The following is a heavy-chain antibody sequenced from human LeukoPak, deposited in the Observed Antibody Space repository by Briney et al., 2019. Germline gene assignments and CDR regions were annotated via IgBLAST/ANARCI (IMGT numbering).Heavy chain of an antibody. D-gene: IGHD3-22*01. CDR3: ANTEGYYDSSGYYF. Sequence: GGSLRLSCAASGLTFSSFGMHWVRQAPGKGLEWVAVTSFDEGNKHYADSVKGRFTISRDNAKNTLYLQMNSLRAEDTAVYFCANTEGYYDSSGYYFWGQGTLVTVSS. J-gene: IGHJ4*02. CDR1: GLTFSSFG. CDR2: TSFDEGNK. V-gene: IGHV3-30*18.